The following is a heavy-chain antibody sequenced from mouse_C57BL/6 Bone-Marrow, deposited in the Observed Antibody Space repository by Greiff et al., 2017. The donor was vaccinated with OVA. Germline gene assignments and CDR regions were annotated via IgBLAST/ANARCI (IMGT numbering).Heavy chain of an antibody. CDR1: GYSITRGYY. Sequence: DVHLVESGPGLVKPSQSLSLTCSVTGYSITRGYYWNWIRQFPGNKLEWLGYISYDGSNNYNPSLKNRISITRDTSKNQFFLKLNSVTTEDTATYYCARLLRWLDYWGQGTSVTVSS. J-gene: IGHJ4*01. CDR2: ISYDGSN. V-gene: IGHV3-6*01. D-gene: IGHD2-3*01. CDR3: ARLLRWLDY.